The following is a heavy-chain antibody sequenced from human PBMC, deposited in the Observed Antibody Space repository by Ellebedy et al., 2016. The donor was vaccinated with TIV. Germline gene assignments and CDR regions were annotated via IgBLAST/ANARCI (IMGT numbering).Heavy chain of an antibody. CDR2: ISYSGTA. V-gene: IGHV4-59*01. CDR3: ATVHGAYAY. D-gene: IGHD3-16*01. J-gene: IGHJ4*02. Sequence: MPSETLSLPCPLSGASLPGYSWSWIRRPPGKALAWFGYISYSGTANSNPSLKSRGTISVDTSKSQFSLRLTAVTAADTAVYYCATVHGAYAYWGQGTLVTVSS. CDR1: GASLPGYS.